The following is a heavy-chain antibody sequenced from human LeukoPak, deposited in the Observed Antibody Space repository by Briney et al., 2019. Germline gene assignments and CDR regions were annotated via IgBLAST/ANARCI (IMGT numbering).Heavy chain of an antibody. CDR3: ARDGYNWDSRNNFDY. D-gene: IGHD5-24*01. CDR1: GGSISSGSYY. V-gene: IGHV4-61*02. Sequence: SETLSLTCTVSGGSISSGSYYWSWIRQPAGKGLEWIGRIYTSRSTNYTPSLKSRVTISVDTSKNQFSLKLSSVTAADTAVYYCARDGYNWDSRNNFDYWGQGNLVTVSS. CDR2: IYTSRST. J-gene: IGHJ4*02.